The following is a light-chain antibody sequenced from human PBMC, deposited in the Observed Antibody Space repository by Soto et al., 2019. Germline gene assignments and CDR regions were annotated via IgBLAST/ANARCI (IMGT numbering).Light chain of an antibody. CDR1: SSNIGTHYD. V-gene: IGLV1-40*01. J-gene: IGLJ2*01. CDR2: GNN. Sequence: QSVLTQPPSVSGAPGQRVTISCTGSSSNIGTHYDVHWYQQFPGTAPKLLIYGNNNRPSGVPDRFSGSKSDTSASLAITGLQAEDEADYYCQTYDSSLSGMIFGGGTKVTVL. CDR3: QTYDSSLSGMI.